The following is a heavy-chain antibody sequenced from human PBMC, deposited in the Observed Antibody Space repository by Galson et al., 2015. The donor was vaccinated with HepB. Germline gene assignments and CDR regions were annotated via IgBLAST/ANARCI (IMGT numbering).Heavy chain of an antibody. CDR3: ARGGRVVVVPAAILTDSWYFDL. V-gene: IGHV1-46*04. D-gene: IGHD2-2*01. CDR1: GYTFTSYY. Sequence: SVKVSCKASGYTFTSYYIHWVRQAPGQGLEWMGIINPSGGSTNYAQKLQGRVIMTRDTSTSTVYMDLSSLRSEDTAMYYCARGGRVVVVPAAILTDSWYFDLWGRGTLVTVSS. CDR2: INPSGGST. J-gene: IGHJ2*01.